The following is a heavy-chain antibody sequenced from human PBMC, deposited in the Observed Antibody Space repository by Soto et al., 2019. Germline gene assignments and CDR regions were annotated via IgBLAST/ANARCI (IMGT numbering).Heavy chain of an antibody. D-gene: IGHD4-17*01. CDR2: TYYNGNT. V-gene: IGHV4-59*01. CDR3: SRGPLRTEFDY. Sequence: QVQLQESGPGLVKPSETLSLTCTVSGGSISSNYWSWLRQPPGRGLEWMGYTYYNGNTNYNPSIKCRVTISVDTSKNQFPLKQSSVTAADTAVYYYSRGPLRTEFDYWGQGTLVTVTS. J-gene: IGHJ4*02. CDR1: GGSISSNY.